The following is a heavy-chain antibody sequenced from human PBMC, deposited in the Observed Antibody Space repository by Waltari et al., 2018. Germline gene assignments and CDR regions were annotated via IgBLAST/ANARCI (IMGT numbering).Heavy chain of an antibody. V-gene: IGHV1-69*08. Sequence: QVQLVPSGAEVKKPGSSVKVYCKASGGTFSSYTISWVRQAPGQGLEWMGRIIPSLGIANYAQKFQGRVTITADKSTSTAYMELSSLRSEDTAVYYCARDSSGSYSHYFDYWGQGTLVTVSS. CDR3: ARDSSGSYSHYFDY. J-gene: IGHJ4*02. CDR2: IIPSLGIA. D-gene: IGHD1-26*01. CDR1: GGTFSSYT.